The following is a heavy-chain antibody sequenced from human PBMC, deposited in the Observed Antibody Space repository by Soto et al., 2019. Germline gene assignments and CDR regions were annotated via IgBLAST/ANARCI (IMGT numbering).Heavy chain of an antibody. V-gene: IGHV5-51*01. Sequence: EVQLVQSGAEVKKPGESLKISCKGSGYSFTSHWIGWVRQMPGKGLEWMGIIYPGDSDTRYSPSFQGQVTISADKSISTAYLQWSSLKASDTAMYYCARRGGYGGKDYYYYGMDVWGQGTTVTVSS. D-gene: IGHD4-17*01. CDR1: GYSFTSHW. CDR2: IYPGDSDT. J-gene: IGHJ6*02. CDR3: ARRGGYGGKDYYYYGMDV.